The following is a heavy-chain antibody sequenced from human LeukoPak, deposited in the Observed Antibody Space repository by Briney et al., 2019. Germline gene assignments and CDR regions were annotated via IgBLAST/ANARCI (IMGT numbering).Heavy chain of an antibody. Sequence: PGGSLRLSCAASGFTFSSYGMHWVRQAPGKGLEWVAVISYDGSNKYYADSVKGRFTISRDNSKNTLYLQMNSLRAEDTAVYYCAKDLSSGWPDAFDIWGQGTMVTVSP. J-gene: IGHJ3*02. CDR1: GFTFSSYG. CDR2: ISYDGSNK. CDR3: AKDLSSGWPDAFDI. D-gene: IGHD6-19*01. V-gene: IGHV3-30*18.